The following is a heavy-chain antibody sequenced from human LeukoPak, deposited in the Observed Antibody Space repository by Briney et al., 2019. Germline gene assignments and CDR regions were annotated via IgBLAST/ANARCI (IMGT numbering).Heavy chain of an antibody. CDR2: MNPNSGNT. J-gene: IGHJ3*02. CDR1: GYTFTSYG. CDR3: ARGLVGATGLFDI. Sequence: GASVKVSCKASGYTFTSYGISWVRQAPGQGLEWMGWMNPNSGNTGYAQKFQGRVTMTRNTSISTAYMELSSLRSEDTAVYYCARGLVGATGLFDIWGQGTMVTVSS. V-gene: IGHV1-8*02. D-gene: IGHD1-26*01.